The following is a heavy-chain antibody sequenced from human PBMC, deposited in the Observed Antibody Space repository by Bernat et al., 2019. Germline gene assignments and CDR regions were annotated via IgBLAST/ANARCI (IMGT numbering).Heavy chain of an antibody. CDR2: ISYDGSNK. CDR3: ARDWTGAYCGGDCYASLDY. D-gene: IGHD2-21*02. J-gene: IGHJ4*02. Sequence: QVQLVESGGGVVQPGRSLRLSCAASGFTFSSYAMHWVRQAPGKGLEWVAVISYDGSNKYYADSVKGRFTISRDNSKNTLYLKMNSLRAEDTAVYYCARDWTGAYCGGDCYASLDYWGQGTLVTVSS. V-gene: IGHV3-30-3*01. CDR1: GFTFSSYA.